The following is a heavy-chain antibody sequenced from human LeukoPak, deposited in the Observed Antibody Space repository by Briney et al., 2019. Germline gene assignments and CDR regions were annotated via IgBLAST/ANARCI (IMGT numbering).Heavy chain of an antibody. CDR2: INTNTGNP. V-gene: IGHV7-4-1*02. CDR3: ARDLTNQLRLYSSRDY. D-gene: IGHD6-13*01. J-gene: IGHJ4*02. Sequence: ASVKVSCKASGGTFSSYAISWVRQAPGQGLEWMGWINTNTGNPTYAQGFTGRFVFSLDTSVSTAYLQISSLKAEDTAVYYCARDLTNQLRLYSSRDYWGQGTLVTVSS. CDR1: GGTFSSYA.